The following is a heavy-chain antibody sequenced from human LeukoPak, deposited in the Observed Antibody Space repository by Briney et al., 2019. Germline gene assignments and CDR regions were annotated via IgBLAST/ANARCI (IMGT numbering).Heavy chain of an antibody. CDR2: ISYSGST. Sequence: SETLSLTCTVSGGSISSHYWSWIRQPPGKGLEWIGYISYSGSTNYNSSLKRRVTISIDTSKNQFSLNLRSVTAADTAVYYCARRDTSTGIDFWGRGTLVTVSS. CDR3: ARRDTSTGIDF. J-gene: IGHJ4*02. CDR1: GGSISSHY. D-gene: IGHD5-18*01. V-gene: IGHV4-59*11.